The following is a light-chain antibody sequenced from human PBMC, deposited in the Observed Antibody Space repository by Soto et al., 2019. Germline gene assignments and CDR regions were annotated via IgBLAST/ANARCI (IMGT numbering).Light chain of an antibody. Sequence: EIVMTQSPATLSVSPGERATLSCRASQSVSSYLTWYQQKPGQAPRLLIYGASTRATGIPARFSGSGSATEFTLTISSLQSEDFAVYFCQQYSNWPRTFGQGTKVEIK. J-gene: IGKJ1*01. CDR1: QSVSSY. CDR3: QQYSNWPRT. V-gene: IGKV3-15*01. CDR2: GAS.